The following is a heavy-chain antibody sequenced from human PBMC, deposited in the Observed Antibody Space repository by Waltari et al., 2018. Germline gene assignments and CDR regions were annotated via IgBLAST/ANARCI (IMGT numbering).Heavy chain of an antibody. J-gene: IGHJ5*02. V-gene: IGHV4-34*01. Sequence: QVQLQQWGAGLLKPSETLSLTCAVYGGSFSGYYWSWIRQPPGKGLEWIGEINHSGSTNYNPSLKSRVTISVDTSKNQFSLKLSSVTAAYTAVYYCARGSGAAAGNWFDPWGQGTLVTVSS. CDR3: ARGSGAAAGNWFDP. D-gene: IGHD6-13*01. CDR1: GGSFSGYY. CDR2: INHSGST.